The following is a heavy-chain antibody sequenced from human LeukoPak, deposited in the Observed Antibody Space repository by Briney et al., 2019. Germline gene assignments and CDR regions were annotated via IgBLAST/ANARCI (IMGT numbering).Heavy chain of an antibody. CDR1: GFTFNTYT. V-gene: IGHV3-21*01. CDR2: MSSSSIFK. J-gene: IGHJ3*01. CDR3: ARGRDFWNGDTTDAFDL. Sequence: GGSLRLSCAASGFTFNTYTMNWVRQAPGKGLEWISSMSSSSIFKHYADSVKGRFTISRDNAKNSLYLQMNSLRAEDTAVYYCARGRDFWNGDTTDAFDLWGQGTMVTVSS. D-gene: IGHD3-3*01.